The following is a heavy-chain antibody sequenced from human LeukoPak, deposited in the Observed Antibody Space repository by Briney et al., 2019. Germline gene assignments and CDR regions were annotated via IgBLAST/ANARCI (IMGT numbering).Heavy chain of an antibody. J-gene: IGHJ4*02. CDR2: IKQDGSDK. CDR3: ARILGYGGYDSPFDY. Sequence: PGGSLRLSCAASGFTFSRNSMNWVRQAPGKGLEWVANIKQDGSDKYYVDSVKGRFTISRDNAENSLYLQMNSLRAEDTAVYYCARILGYGGYDSPFDYWGQGTLVTVSS. D-gene: IGHD5-12*01. CDR1: GFTFSRNS. V-gene: IGHV3-7*01.